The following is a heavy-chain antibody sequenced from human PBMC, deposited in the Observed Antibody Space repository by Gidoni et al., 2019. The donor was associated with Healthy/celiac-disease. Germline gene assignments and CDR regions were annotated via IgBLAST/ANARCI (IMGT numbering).Heavy chain of an antibody. Sequence: QVQLQQWGAGLLKPSATLSLTCAVYGGSFSGYYWSWIRQPPGKGLEWIGEINHSGSTNYNPSLKSRVTISVDTSKNQFSLKLSSVTAADTAVYYCARGLGGSGGLTSHDYWGQGTLVTVSS. CDR3: ARGLGGSGGLTSHDY. J-gene: IGHJ4*02. CDR2: INHSGST. CDR1: GGSFSGYY. V-gene: IGHV4-34*01. D-gene: IGHD2-15*01.